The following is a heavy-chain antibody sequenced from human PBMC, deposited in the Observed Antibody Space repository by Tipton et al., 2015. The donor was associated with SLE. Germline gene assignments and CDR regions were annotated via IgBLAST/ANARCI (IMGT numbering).Heavy chain of an antibody. V-gene: IGHV3-21*01. CDR3: ARRIGYCSGGSCYSFWYFDL. Sequence: SLRLSCAASGFTFRSYWMHWVRQAPGKGLVWVSSISSSSGYIYYADSVKGRFTISRDNAKNSLYLQMNSLRAEDTAVYYCARRIGYCSGGSCYSFWYFDLWGRGTLVTVSS. J-gene: IGHJ2*01. CDR2: ISSSSGYI. D-gene: IGHD2-15*01. CDR1: GFTFRSYW.